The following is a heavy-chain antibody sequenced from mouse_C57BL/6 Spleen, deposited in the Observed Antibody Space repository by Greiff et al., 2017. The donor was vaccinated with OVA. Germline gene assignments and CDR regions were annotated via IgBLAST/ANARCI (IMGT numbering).Heavy chain of an antibody. CDR3: ARAGYFDY. V-gene: IGHV1-18*01. J-gene: IGHJ1*03. Sequence: EVQLQQSGPELVKPGASVTLSCKASGYTFTNYYMDWVKQSPGKSLEWIGVINPNSGGTNYNPNFKSQATLTLDTSSSTAYLQFRSLTSEDPAVDYGARAGYFDYWGKGTTVTVSA. CDR1: GYTFTNYY. CDR2: INPNSGGT.